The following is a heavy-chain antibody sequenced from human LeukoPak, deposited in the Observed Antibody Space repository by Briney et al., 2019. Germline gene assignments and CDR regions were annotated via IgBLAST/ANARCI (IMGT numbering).Heavy chain of an antibody. J-gene: IGHJ6*04. CDR3: AELGITMIGGV. D-gene: IGHD3-10*02. Sequence: GGSLRLSCAASGFTFSSYSMHWVRQAPGKGLEWVSYISSSGSTIYYADSVKGRFTISRDNAKNSLYLQMNSLRAEDTAVYYCAELGITMIGGVWGKGTTVTISS. CDR1: GFTFSSYS. CDR2: ISSSGSTI. V-gene: IGHV3-48*04.